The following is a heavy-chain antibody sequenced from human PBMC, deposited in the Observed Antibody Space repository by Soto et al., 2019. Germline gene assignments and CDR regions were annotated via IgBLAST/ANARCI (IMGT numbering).Heavy chain of an antibody. V-gene: IGHV3-33*01. J-gene: IGHJ4*02. D-gene: IGHD5-18*01. CDR3: ARGRGHNYGFFDF. CDR2: IWYDGSDK. Sequence: PGGSLRLACAGEGLTFNPYGMHWVRQAPGKGLEWVAVIWYDGSDKYYADSVKGRLTISRDNSKNTLFLQMNSLTDEDTAVYYCARGRGHNYGFFDFWGQGTQVTLSS. CDR1: GLTFNPYG.